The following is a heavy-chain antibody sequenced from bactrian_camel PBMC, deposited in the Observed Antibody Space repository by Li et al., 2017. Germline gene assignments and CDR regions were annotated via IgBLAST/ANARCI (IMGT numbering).Heavy chain of an antibody. D-gene: IGHD7*01. CDR3: AAARPRGHWFERFVVNFAY. CDR1: GFSFSRHY. CDR2: VYADGATS. Sequence: HVQLVESGGGLVQPGGSLRLSCAFTGFSFSRHYMTWVRQAPGKGLEWVSSVYADGATSHYTDSVKGRFTISRDNTENTMWLQINSLKSEDTGLYFCAAARPRGHWFERFVVNFAYWGHGTQVTVS. V-gene: IGHV3-2*01. J-gene: IGHJ6*01.